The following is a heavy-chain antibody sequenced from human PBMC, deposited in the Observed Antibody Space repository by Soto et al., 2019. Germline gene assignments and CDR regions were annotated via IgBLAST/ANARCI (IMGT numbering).Heavy chain of an antibody. CDR3: ARDDSGSYYFSDYYGMDV. CDR1: GFTFSNYW. D-gene: IGHD1-26*01. Sequence: EVQLVESGGGLVQPGGSLRLSCAASGFTFSNYWMSWVRQAPGKALEWVANIKQDGSEKYYVDSVKGRFTISRDNAKNSLYLQMNGLRAEDTAVYYCARDDSGSYYFSDYYGMDVWGQGTTVTVSS. CDR2: IKQDGSEK. J-gene: IGHJ6*02. V-gene: IGHV3-7*03.